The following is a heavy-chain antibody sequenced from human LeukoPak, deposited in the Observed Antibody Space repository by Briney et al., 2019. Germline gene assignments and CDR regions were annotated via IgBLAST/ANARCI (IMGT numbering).Heavy chain of an antibody. CDR2: ISGSGRST. CDR1: GFTFSSYG. D-gene: IGHD3-22*01. Sequence: LPGGSLRLSCAASGFTFSSYGMSWVRQAPGKGLEWVSTISGSGRSTYYADSVKGRFTISRDNSKNTLYLQMNSLRAEDTAVYYCAKGPYYYDSSGYYYSGNDAFDIWGQGTMVTVSS. CDR3: AKGPYYYDSSGYYYSGNDAFDI. J-gene: IGHJ3*02. V-gene: IGHV3-23*01.